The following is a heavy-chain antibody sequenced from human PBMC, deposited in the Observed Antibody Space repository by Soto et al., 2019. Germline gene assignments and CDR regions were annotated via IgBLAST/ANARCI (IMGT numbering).Heavy chain of an antibody. Sequence: GGSLRLSCAGSGFTFNSYSMNWVRQAPGKGLEWVSYISRSGSTIYYADSVKGRFTISRDNAKNSLYLQMNSLRDEDTAVYYCARSPSPDIAVAAFDYWGQGTLVTVSS. CDR1: GFTFNSYS. D-gene: IGHD6-19*01. CDR3: ARSPSPDIAVAAFDY. CDR2: ISRSGSTI. J-gene: IGHJ4*02. V-gene: IGHV3-48*02.